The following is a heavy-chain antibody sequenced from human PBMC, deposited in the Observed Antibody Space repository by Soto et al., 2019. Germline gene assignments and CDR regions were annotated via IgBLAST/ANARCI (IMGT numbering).Heavy chain of an antibody. CDR2: IDPSDSQT. D-gene: IGHD3-22*01. CDR3: ARQIYDSDTGPNFQYYFDF. V-gene: IGHV5-10-1*01. J-gene: IGHJ4*02. CDR1: GYIFAGYW. Sequence: ESLKISCKGSGYIFAGYWITWVRQQPGKGLEWMGRIDPSDSQTHYSPSFRGHVTISVTKSITTVFLQWSSLRASDTAMYYCARQIYDSDTGPNFQYYFDFCGQGTPVTVSS.